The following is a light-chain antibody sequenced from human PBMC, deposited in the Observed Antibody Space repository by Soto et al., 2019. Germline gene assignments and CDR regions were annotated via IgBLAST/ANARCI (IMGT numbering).Light chain of an antibody. CDR1: SSDLDGYRH. CDR3: SSDTTSTTLV. CDR2: DVN. V-gene: IGLV2-14*03. J-gene: IGLJ1*01. Sequence: QSVLTQPAAVSGSPGQSITISCTGSSSDLDGYRHVSWYQQHPDKAPKLIIFDVNNRPSGVSKRFSGSKSGNVASLTISGLQAEDEADYYCSSDTTSTTLVFGSGTKLTVL.